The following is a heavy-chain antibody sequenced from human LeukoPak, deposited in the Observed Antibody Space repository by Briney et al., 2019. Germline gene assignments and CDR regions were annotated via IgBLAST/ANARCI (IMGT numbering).Heavy chain of an antibody. J-gene: IGHJ6*03. V-gene: IGHV4-34*01. CDR2: INHSGST. CDR1: GGSFSGYY. D-gene: IGHD5-24*01. CDR3: ARSRAVYYYIDV. Sequence: SETLSLTCAVYGGSFSGYYWSWIRQPPGKGLEWIGEINHSGSTNYNPSLKSRVTISVDTSKNQFSLKLSSVTAADTAVYYCARSRAVYYYIDVWGKGTTVTVSS.